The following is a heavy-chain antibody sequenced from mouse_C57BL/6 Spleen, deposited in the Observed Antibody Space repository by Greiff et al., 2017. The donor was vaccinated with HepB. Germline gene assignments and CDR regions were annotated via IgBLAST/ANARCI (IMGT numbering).Heavy chain of an antibody. CDR2: INPYNGGT. V-gene: IGHV1-19*01. CDR1: GYTFTDYY. D-gene: IGHD2-4*01. Sequence: EVQLQQSGPVLVKPGASVKMSCKASGYTFTDYYMNWVKQSHGKSLEWIGVINPYNGGTSYNQKFKGKATLTVDKSSSTAYMELNSLTSEDSAVYYCARDDYDYDVGYWGQGTTLTVSS. J-gene: IGHJ2*01. CDR3: ARDDYDYDVGY.